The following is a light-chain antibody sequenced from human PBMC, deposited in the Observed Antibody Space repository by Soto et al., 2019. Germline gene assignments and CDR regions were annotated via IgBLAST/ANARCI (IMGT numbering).Light chain of an antibody. CDR2: EVS. J-gene: IGLJ1*01. CDR3: SSYTSSSTDV. V-gene: IGLV2-14*01. CDR1: SSDVGGYDY. Sequence: QSVLTQPASVSGYPGQSITISCTGTSSDVGGYDYVSWYQHHPGKAPKLTIYEVSNRPSGVSNRFSGSKSGNTASLTISGLQAEDEAEYYCSSYTSSSTDVFGTGTKVTVL.